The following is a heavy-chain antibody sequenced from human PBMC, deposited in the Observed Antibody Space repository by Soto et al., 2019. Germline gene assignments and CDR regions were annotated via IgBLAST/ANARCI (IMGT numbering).Heavy chain of an antibody. CDR1: GGSFSSGSYY. Sequence: QVQLQASGPGLVKPSETLSLTCTVSGGSFSSGSYYWSWMRQPPGKGLEWIGYIYYSGSTDYTPSLKRRVTISVDTSKNQFSLKLSSVTAADTAVYYCARESRDGGFYYWGQGTLVTVSS. D-gene: IGHD2-15*01. CDR3: ARESRDGGFYY. CDR2: IYYSGST. V-gene: IGHV4-61*01. J-gene: IGHJ4*02.